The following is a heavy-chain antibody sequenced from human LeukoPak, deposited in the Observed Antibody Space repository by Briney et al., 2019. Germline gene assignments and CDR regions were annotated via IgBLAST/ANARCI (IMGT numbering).Heavy chain of an antibody. CDR3: ASAKYSGSYWGRDAFDI. J-gene: IGHJ3*02. CDR1: GYTFTGYY. Sequence: GASVKVSCKASGYTFTGYYMHWVRQAPGQGLEWMGWMNPNSGNTGYAQKFQGRVTITRNTSISTAYMELSSLRSEDTAVYYCASAKYSGSYWGRDAFDIWGQGTMVTVSS. D-gene: IGHD1-26*01. V-gene: IGHV1-8*03. CDR2: MNPNSGNT.